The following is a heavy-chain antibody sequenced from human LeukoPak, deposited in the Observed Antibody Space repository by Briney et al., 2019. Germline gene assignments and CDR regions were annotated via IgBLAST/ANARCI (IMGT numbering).Heavy chain of an antibody. CDR2: INPNSGST. J-gene: IGHJ4*02. Sequence: ASVKVSCKASGYTFTGYYMHWVRQAPGQGLEWMGRINPNSGSTNYAQKFQGRVTMTRDTSISTAYMELSRLRSDDTAVYYCARGGTYYDSSGYYSSPHFDYWGQGTLVTVSS. V-gene: IGHV1-2*06. D-gene: IGHD3-22*01. CDR3: ARGGTYYDSSGYYSSPHFDY. CDR1: GYTFTGYY.